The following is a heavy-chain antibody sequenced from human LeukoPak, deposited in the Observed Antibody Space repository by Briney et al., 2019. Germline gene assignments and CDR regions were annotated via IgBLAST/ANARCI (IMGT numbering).Heavy chain of an antibody. D-gene: IGHD2-15*01. CDR2: MNPNSGNT. CDR3: ARGTVVVVAAAREPNYYYYGMDV. V-gene: IGHV1-8*01. Sequence: ASVKLSCKASGYTLTSYDINWVRQATGQGLEWMGWMNPNSGNTGYAQKFQGRVTMTRNTSINTAYMELSSLRSEDTAVYYCARGTVVVVAAAREPNYYYYGMDVWGQGTTVTVSS. J-gene: IGHJ6*02. CDR1: GYTLTSYD.